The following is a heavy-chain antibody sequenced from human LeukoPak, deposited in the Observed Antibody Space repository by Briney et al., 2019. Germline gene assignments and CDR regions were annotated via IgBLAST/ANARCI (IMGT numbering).Heavy chain of an antibody. CDR3: ARDRDGYSDY. CDR2: ISSSSSYI. D-gene: IGHD5-24*01. V-gene: IGHV3-21*04. CDR1: GFTVSDHW. J-gene: IGHJ4*02. Sequence: TGGSLRLSCAASGFTVSDHWMNWVRQAPGKGLEWVSSISSSSSYIYYADSVKGRFTISRDNSKNSLYLQMNSLRAEDTAVYYCARDRDGYSDYWGQGTLVTVSS.